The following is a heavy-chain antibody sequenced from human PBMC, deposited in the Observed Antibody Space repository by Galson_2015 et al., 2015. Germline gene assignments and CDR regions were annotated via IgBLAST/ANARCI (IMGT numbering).Heavy chain of an antibody. V-gene: IGHV5-10-1*01. Sequence: QSGAEVKKPGESLRISCKGSGSSFTSYWISWVRQMPGKGLEWMGRIDPSDSYTNYSPSFQGNVTISADKSISTAYLQWSSLKASDTAMYHCALYRYCSSTSCPGDLDVWGQGTTVTVSS. CDR1: GSSFTSYW. J-gene: IGHJ6*02. CDR3: ALYRYCSSTSCPGDLDV. CDR2: IDPSDSYT. D-gene: IGHD2-2*01.